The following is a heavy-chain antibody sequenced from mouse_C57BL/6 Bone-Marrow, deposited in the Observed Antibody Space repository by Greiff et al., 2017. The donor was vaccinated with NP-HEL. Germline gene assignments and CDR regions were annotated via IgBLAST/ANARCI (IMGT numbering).Heavy chain of an antibody. J-gene: IGHJ1*03. V-gene: IGHV1-55*01. CDR3: ARSGELLRFWYFDV. D-gene: IGHD1-1*01. Sequence: QVQLQQPGAELVKPGASVKMSCKASGYTFTSYWITWVKQRPGQGLEWIGDIYPGSGSTNYTEKFKSKATLTVDTSSSTAYMQLSSLTSEDSAVYYCARSGELLRFWYFDVWGTGTTVTVSS. CDR2: IYPGSGST. CDR1: GYTFTSYW.